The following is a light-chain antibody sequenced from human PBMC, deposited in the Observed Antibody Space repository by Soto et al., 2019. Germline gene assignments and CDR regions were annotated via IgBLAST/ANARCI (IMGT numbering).Light chain of an antibody. Sequence: EIVMTQSPATLSVSPGQRAPLSCRASQSVSSNLAWYQQKPGQAPRLLIYGASTSATGIPARFSGSGSGTEFALTIGSLQSEDFAVYYCQQYNNWTPYTFGQGTKLEIK. CDR1: QSVSSN. CDR2: GAS. CDR3: QQYNNWTPYT. V-gene: IGKV3-15*01. J-gene: IGKJ2*01.